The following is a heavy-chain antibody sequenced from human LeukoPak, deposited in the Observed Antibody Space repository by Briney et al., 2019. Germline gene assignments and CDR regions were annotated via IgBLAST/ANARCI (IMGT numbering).Heavy chain of an antibody. CDR2: IRSKANSYAT. J-gene: IGHJ4*02. CDR3: TRPDDYGDY. Sequence: GGSLRLSCAASGFTFSGSALHWVRQASGKGLEWVGRIRSKANSYATAYAASVKGRFTISRDDSKNTAYLQMNSLKTEDTAVYYCTRPDDYGDYWGQGTLVTVSS. V-gene: IGHV3-73*01. CDR1: GFTFSGSA.